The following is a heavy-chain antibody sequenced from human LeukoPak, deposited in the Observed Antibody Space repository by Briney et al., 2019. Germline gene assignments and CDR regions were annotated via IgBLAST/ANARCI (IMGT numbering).Heavy chain of an antibody. J-gene: IGHJ4*02. D-gene: IGHD3-22*01. CDR3: ARSPGAMIVVVPDY. CDR1: GFTFSSYS. Sequence: GSLRLSCAASGFTFSSYSMNWVRQAPGKGLEWVSSISSSSSYIYYADSVKGRFTISRDNAKNSLYLQMNSLRAEDTAVYYCARSPGAMIVVVPDYWGQGTLVTVSS. V-gene: IGHV3-21*01. CDR2: ISSSSSYI.